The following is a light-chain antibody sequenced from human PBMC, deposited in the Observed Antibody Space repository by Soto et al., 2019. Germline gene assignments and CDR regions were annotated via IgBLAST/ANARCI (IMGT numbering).Light chain of an antibody. J-gene: IGKJ1*01. Sequence: DMVMTQTPLSLRVTLGQPASISCSSSQSPVDGDGITSLSWLHQRPGQPPRLLIYKVSNRFSGVPDRFSGSGAGTDFTLKINTVEAEDVGVYYCMQDALYSTFGQGTKVDIK. CDR2: KVS. CDR3: MQDALYST. V-gene: IGKV2-24*01. CDR1: QSPVDGDGITS.